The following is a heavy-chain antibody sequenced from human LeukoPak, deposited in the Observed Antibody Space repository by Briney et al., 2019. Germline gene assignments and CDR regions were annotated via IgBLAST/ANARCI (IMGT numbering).Heavy chain of an antibody. V-gene: IGHV3-7*01. Sequence: TGGSLRLFCAGSGFTFNSYWMSWVRQAPGKGLECVANIKQDGSEKYYVDSVKGRFTISRDNAKNSLYLQMNSLRAEDTAVYYCARVSGYSGLDYWGQGTLVTVSS. CDR3: ARVSGYSGLDY. CDR1: GFTFNSYW. D-gene: IGHD6-13*01. J-gene: IGHJ4*02. CDR2: IKQDGSEK.